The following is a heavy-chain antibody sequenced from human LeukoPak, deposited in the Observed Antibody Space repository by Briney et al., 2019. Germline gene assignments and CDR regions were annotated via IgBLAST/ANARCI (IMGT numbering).Heavy chain of an antibody. CDR2: IRSKANSYAT. V-gene: IGHV3-73*01. Sequence: GGSLRLSCAASGFTFSGSAMHWVRQASGKGLEWVGRIRSKANSYATAYAASVKGRFTISRDDSKNTAYLQMNSLQTEDTAVYYCTRPGVGTTNIVDVWGKGTTVTISA. CDR3: TRPGVGTTNIVDV. D-gene: IGHD1-26*01. CDR1: GFTFSGSA. J-gene: IGHJ6*04.